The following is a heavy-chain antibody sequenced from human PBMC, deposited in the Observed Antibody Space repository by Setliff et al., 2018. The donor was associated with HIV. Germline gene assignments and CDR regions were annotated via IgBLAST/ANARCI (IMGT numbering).Heavy chain of an antibody. D-gene: IGHD6-6*01. Sequence: PSETLSLTCTVSGGSISSGGYYWGWIRQPPGKGLEWIGSVYHSGTTYYNPSLKSRVPISVDTSKNQFSLKLTSVTAADTAVYYCARGGRSLAAQTWFDPWGQGTLVTVSS. CDR1: GGSISSGGYY. CDR2: VYHSGTT. J-gene: IGHJ5*02. CDR3: ARGGRSLAAQTWFDP. V-gene: IGHV4-39*07.